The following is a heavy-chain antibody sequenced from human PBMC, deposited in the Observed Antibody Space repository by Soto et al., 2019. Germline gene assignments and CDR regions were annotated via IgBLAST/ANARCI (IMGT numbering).Heavy chain of an antibody. J-gene: IGHJ4*02. CDR1: GFTFSSYG. V-gene: IGHV3-33*01. CDR3: VRDIDETFDY. CDR2: IGYDGSDK. D-gene: IGHD2-15*01. Sequence: QVQLVQSGGGVVQPGRSLRLSCAASGFTFSSYGMHWVRQAPGKGLEWVAVIGYDGSDKDYADSVKGRFTISRDNSKNTLDVQMSSVRVEATAVYYCVRDIDETFDYWGQGTLVTVSS.